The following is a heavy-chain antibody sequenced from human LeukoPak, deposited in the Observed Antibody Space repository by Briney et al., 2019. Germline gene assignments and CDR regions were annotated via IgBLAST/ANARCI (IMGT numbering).Heavy chain of an antibody. J-gene: IGHJ6*04. Sequence: GGSLRLSCAASGFTFSSYWMSWVRQAPGKGLEWVANIKQDGSEKYYVDSVKGRFTISRDNAKNSLYLQMNSLRAEDTVVYYCARKKPLGYCSSTSCYSDYYYGMDVWGKGTTVTVSS. CDR2: IKQDGSEK. CDR3: ARKKPLGYCSSTSCYSDYYYGMDV. D-gene: IGHD2-2*01. CDR1: GFTFSSYW. V-gene: IGHV3-7*03.